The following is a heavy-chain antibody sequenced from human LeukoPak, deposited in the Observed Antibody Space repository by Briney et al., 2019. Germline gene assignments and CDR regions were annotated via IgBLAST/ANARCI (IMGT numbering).Heavy chain of an antibody. CDR2: VNTNSGGT. CDR1: GYTFTEHS. CDR3: SRDSVDSSGQGALQH. J-gene: IGHJ1*01. Sequence: PSVKVSCKASGYTFTEHSLYWVRQAPGQGLEWVGWVNTNSGGTSYAQRFQGRVTMTRDTSINTAYMELNRLTSEDTAVYYCSRDSVDSSGQGALQHWGQGTLVTVSS. D-gene: IGHD3-22*01. V-gene: IGHV1-2*02.